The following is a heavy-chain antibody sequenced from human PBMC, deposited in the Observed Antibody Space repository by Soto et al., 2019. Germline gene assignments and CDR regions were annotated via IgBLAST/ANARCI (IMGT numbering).Heavy chain of an antibody. V-gene: IGHV3-23*01. D-gene: IGHD6-19*01. CDR3: AKAQWLLGGDYFDS. CDR2: ISDTIGAT. Sequence: PGGSMRLSGAACGFIFSGYAMSWGRQAPGKGLEWVSTISDTIGATDYADSVKGRFTISRDISRNTLYLEMNNLRAEDTAMYYCAKAQWLLGGDYFDSWGQGALVTVSS. J-gene: IGHJ4*02. CDR1: GFIFSGYA.